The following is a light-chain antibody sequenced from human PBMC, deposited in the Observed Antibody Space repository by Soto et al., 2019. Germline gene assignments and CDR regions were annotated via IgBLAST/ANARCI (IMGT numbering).Light chain of an antibody. V-gene: IGKV1-9*01. CDR1: QDIAIY. Sequence: IHLTQSPSSLSASPVYRVTNTFRASQDIAIYLASYQQKPGEAPKLLIYAASTLYGGVPSRFSGSGSGTDFALTITSLQAEDFATYYCQQLRMYPSTFGGGTKV. CDR2: AAS. J-gene: IGKJ4*01. CDR3: QQLRMYPST.